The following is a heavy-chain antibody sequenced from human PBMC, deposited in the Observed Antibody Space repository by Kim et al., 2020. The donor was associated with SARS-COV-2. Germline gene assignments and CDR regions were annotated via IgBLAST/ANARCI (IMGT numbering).Heavy chain of an antibody. D-gene: IGHD3-10*01. V-gene: IGHV3-48*02. CDR2: ITSSSNRI. J-gene: IGHJ2*01. CDR3: ARESGSASLGYVDH. Sequence: GGSLRLSCAASRFTFTSYDMNWVRQAPGKGLEWISVITSSSNRIHYADSVKGRFTISRDNAKNSLYLQMDSLRDEDTAVYYCARESGSASLGYVDHWGRGTLVTVSS. CDR1: RFTFTSYD.